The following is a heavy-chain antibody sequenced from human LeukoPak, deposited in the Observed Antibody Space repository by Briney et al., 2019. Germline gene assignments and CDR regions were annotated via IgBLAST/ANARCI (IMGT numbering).Heavy chain of an antibody. CDR3: ARGPGGSYHFDC. V-gene: IGHV4-61*02. CDR2: IYTSGST. CDR1: GGSISSGSYY. Sequence: SQTLSLTCTVSGGSISSGSYYWSWIRQPAGKGLEWIGRIYTSGSTNYNPSLKSRVTISVDTSKNQFSLKLSSVTAADTAVYYCARGPGGSYHFDCWGQGTLVTVSS. D-gene: IGHD1-26*01. J-gene: IGHJ4*02.